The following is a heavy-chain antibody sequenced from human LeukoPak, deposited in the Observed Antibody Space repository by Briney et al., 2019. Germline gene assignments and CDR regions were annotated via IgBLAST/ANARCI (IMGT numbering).Heavy chain of an antibody. D-gene: IGHD7-27*01. CDR1: GGSISSYY. Sequence: SETLSLTCTVSGGSISSYYWSWIRQPPGKGLGWIGYIYYSGSTNYNPSLKSRVTISVDTSKNQFSLKLTSVTAADTAVYYCARAPDVYWGLDYWGQGTLVTVSS. V-gene: IGHV4-59*01. CDR2: IYYSGST. CDR3: ARAPDVYWGLDY. J-gene: IGHJ4*02.